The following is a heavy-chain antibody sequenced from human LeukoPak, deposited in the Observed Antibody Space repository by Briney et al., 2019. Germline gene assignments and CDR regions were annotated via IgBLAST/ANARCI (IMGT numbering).Heavy chain of an antibody. J-gene: IGHJ3*02. V-gene: IGHV1-18*01. Sequence: GASVKVSCKASGYTFTSYGISWVRQAPGQGLEWMGWISAYNGNTNYAQKLQGRVTMTTDTSTSTAYMELRSLRSDDTAVYYCARDSYYYGSGSYSDDAFDIWGQGTMVTVSS. CDR2: ISAYNGNT. D-gene: IGHD3-10*01. CDR3: ARDSYYYGSGSYSDDAFDI. CDR1: GYTFTSYG.